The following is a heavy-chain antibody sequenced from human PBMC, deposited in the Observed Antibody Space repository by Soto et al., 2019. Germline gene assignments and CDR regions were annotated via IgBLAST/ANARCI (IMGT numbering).Heavy chain of an antibody. CDR1: GGSITSGGYY. J-gene: IGHJ4*02. Sequence: SETLSLTCTVSGGSITSGGYYWSWIRQHPGKGLEWIGYIYYSGSTYYNPSLKSRVTISVDMSKNQFSLRLSSVTAADTAVYYWGRATRDRTMSTRYYFDYWGQGTLVTVSS. D-gene: IGHD3-3*01. V-gene: IGHV4-31*03. CDR2: IYYSGST. CDR3: GRATRDRTMSTRYYFDY.